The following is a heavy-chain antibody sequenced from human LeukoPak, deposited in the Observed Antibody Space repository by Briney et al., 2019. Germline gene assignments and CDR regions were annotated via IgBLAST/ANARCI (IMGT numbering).Heavy chain of an antibody. J-gene: IGHJ5*02. CDR1: GFSLSTSGVG. D-gene: IGHD3-10*01. CDR2: IYWNDDK. V-gene: IGHV2-5*01. Sequence: SGPTLVNPTQTLTLTCTFSGFSLSTSGVGVGWIRQPPGKALEWLALIYWNDDKCYSPSLKSRLTITKDTSKNQVVLTMTNMDPVDTATYYCAHHYYYGSGSYYNGLNWFDPWGQGTLVTVSS. CDR3: AHHYYYGSGSYYNGLNWFDP.